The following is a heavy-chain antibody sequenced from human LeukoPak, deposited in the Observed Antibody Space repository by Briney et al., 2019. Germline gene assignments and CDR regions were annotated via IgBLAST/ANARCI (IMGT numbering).Heavy chain of an antibody. CDR2: ISSSSSTI. D-gene: IGHD4-17*01. V-gene: IGHV3-48*01. CDR3: ARDSYGDYVQDV. J-gene: IGHJ6*02. Sequence: GGSLRLSCAASGFTFSSYSMNWVRQAPGKGLEWVSYISSSSSTIYYADSVKGRFTISRDYAKNSLYLQRNSLRAEDTAVYYCARDSYGDYVQDVWGQGTTVTVSS. CDR1: GFTFSSYS.